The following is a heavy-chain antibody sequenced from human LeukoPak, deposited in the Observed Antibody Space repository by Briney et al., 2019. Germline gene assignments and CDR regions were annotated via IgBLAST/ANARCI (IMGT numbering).Heavy chain of an antibody. Sequence: PSETLSLTCTVSGGSISSSSYYWGWIRQPPGKGLEWIGSIYYRGSTYYNPSLKSRVTIFVDTSKNQSSLKLSSVTAADTAVYYCARVGGWFGELLRTRHFEYWGQGTLVTVSS. CDR1: GGSISSSSYY. J-gene: IGHJ4*02. CDR2: IYYRGST. D-gene: IGHD3-10*01. CDR3: ARVGGWFGELLRTRHFEY. V-gene: IGHV4-39*01.